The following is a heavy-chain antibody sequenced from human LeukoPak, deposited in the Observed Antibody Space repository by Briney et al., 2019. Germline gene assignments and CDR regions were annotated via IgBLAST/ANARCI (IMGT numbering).Heavy chain of an antibody. CDR3: ARESCSGGSCYKGVYYYGMDV. J-gene: IGHJ6*02. V-gene: IGHV1-69*01. Sequence: SVKVSCKASGGTFSSYAISWVRQAPGQGLEWMGGIIPIFGTANYAQKFQGRVTITADESTSTAYMELSSLRSEDTAVYYCARESCSGGSCYKGVYYYGMDVGGQGTTVTVSS. CDR2: IIPIFGTA. CDR1: GGTFSSYA. D-gene: IGHD2-15*01.